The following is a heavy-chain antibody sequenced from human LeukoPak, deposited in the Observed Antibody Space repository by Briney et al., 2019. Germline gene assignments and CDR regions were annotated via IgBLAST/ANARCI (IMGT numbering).Heavy chain of an antibody. V-gene: IGHV4-31*03. J-gene: IGHJ6*03. D-gene: IGHD5-18*01. Sequence: SQTLSLTCTVSGGSISSGGYYWSWIRQHPGKGLEWIGYIYYSGSTYYNPSLKSRVTISVDTSKNQFSLKLSSVTAADTAVYYCARAKREWIQLWSRPLLDYYYYMDVWGKGTTVTVSS. CDR3: ARAKREWIQLWSRPLLDYYYYMDV. CDR1: GGSISSGGYY. CDR2: IYYSGST.